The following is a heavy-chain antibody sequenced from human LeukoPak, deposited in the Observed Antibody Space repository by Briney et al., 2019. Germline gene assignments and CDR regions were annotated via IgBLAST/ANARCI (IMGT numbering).Heavy chain of an antibody. J-gene: IGHJ3*02. CDR3: ARDRTIGGYTGDAFDI. CDR2: ISYDGSNK. Sequence: PGGSLRLSCAASGFTFSSYAMHWVRQAPGKGLEWVAVISYDGSNKYYADSVKGRFTISRDNAKNSLYLQMNSLRAEDTAVCYCARDRTIGGYTGDAFDIWGQGTMVTVSS. D-gene: IGHD5-12*01. V-gene: IGHV3-30*03. CDR1: GFTFSSYA.